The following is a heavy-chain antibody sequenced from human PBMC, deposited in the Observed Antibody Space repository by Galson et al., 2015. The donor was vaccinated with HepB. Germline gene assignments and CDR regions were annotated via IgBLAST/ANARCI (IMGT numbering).Heavy chain of an antibody. D-gene: IGHD3-22*01. CDR2: IDYSGSS. CDR1: GGSIMSRSYY. J-gene: IGHJ6*02. Sequence: ETLSLTCTVSGGSIMSRSYYWGWIRQPPGKGLEWIGSIDYSGSSSYNPSLKSPVTISVDRSKNQFSLKVTSVSAADTAVYYCARDRDSSGYYARNQYGLDVWGQGTTVIVSS. CDR3: ARDRDSSGYYARNQYGLDV. V-gene: IGHV4-39*07.